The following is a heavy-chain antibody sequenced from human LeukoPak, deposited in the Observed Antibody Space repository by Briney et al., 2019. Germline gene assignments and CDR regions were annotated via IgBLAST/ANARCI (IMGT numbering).Heavy chain of an antibody. CDR3: ARVYYDFWSGYYSP. V-gene: IGHV3-7*03. Sequence: PGGSLRLSCAASGFTFSSYWMSWVRQAPGKGLEWVANMKQDGSEKYYVDSVKGRFTISRDNAKNSLYLQMNSLRAEDTAVYCCARVYYDFWSGYYSPWGQGTLVTVSS. D-gene: IGHD3-3*01. CDR1: GFTFSSYW. CDR2: MKQDGSEK. J-gene: IGHJ5*02.